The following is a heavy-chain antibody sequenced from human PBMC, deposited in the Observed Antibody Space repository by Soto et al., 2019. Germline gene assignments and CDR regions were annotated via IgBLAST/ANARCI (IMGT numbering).Heavy chain of an antibody. CDR3: ARAARWLHNFDY. D-gene: IGHD5-12*01. CDR1: GFTFSSYA. V-gene: IGHV3-30-3*01. J-gene: IGHJ4*02. Sequence: QVQLVESGGGVVQPGRSLRLSCAASGFTFSSYAMHWARQAPGKGLEWVAVISYDGSNKYYADSVKGRFTISRDNSKNTLYLQMNSLRAEDTAVYYCARAARWLHNFDYWGQGTLVTVSS. CDR2: ISYDGSNK.